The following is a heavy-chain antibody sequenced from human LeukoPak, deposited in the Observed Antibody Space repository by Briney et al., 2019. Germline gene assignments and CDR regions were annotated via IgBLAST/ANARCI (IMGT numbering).Heavy chain of an antibody. CDR1: GFTFSSYS. Sequence: GGSLRLSCAASGFTFSSYSMNWVRQAPGKGPEWVSSISSSSSYIYYADSVKGRFTISRDNAKNSLYLQMNSLRAEDTAVYYCARFPVVTPSAFDIWGQGTMVTVSS. D-gene: IGHD4-23*01. CDR2: ISSSSSYI. CDR3: ARFPVVTPSAFDI. V-gene: IGHV3-21*01. J-gene: IGHJ3*02.